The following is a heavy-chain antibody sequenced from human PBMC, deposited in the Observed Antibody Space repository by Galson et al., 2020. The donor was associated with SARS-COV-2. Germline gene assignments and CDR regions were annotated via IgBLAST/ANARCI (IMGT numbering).Heavy chain of an antibody. CDR3: AKGEGYSYSYYFDY. Sequence: GGSLTLSCAASGFTISSYAMSWVRQAPGKGLEWVSAISGSGGSTYYADPVKGRFTISRDNSKNTLYLEMNSLRAEDTAVYYCAKGEGYSYSYYFDYWGQGTLVTVSS. CDR2: ISGSGGST. D-gene: IGHD5-18*01. V-gene: IGHV3-23*01. J-gene: IGHJ4*02. CDR1: GFTISSYA.